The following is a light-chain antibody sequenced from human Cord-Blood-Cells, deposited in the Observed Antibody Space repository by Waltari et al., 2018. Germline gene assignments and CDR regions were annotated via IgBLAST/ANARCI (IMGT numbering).Light chain of an antibody. CDR1: SSDVGGYNY. J-gene: IGLJ1*01. CDR3: CSYAGSYV. CDR2: DVS. V-gene: IGLV2-11*01. Sequence: QSALTQPRSVSGSPGPSVTISCTRTSSDVGGYNYVSWYQQRPGKAPKLMIYDVSKRPSGVPDRFSGAKSGNTASLTISGLQAEDEADYYCCSYAGSYVFGTGTKVTVL.